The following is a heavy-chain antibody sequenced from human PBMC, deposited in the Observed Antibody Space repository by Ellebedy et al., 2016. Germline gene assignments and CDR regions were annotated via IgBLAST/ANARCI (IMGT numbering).Heavy chain of an antibody. V-gene: IGHV3-23*01. CDR1: GFTFKTYA. D-gene: IGHD2-21*01. J-gene: IGHJ2*01. CDR3: AKHETDGDYYFDL. CDR2: ISGSGPKT. Sequence: GESLKISXAASGFTFKTYAMSWVRQAPGEGLEWVSTISGSGPKTYYADSVQGRFTISRDNSKSTLYLQMNSLRAEDTAVYYCAKHETDGDYYFDLWGRGTLVTVSS.